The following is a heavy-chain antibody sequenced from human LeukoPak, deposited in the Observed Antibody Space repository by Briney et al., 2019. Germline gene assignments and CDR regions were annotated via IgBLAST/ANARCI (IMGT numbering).Heavy chain of an antibody. Sequence: ASVKVSCKASGYTFTSYGISWVRQAPGQGLEWMGWISAYNGNTNYAQKLQGRVTMTTDTSTSTAYMELRSLRSDDTAVYHCARGDSSGFPSTTFDYWGQGTLVTVSS. CDR1: GYTFTSYG. CDR3: ARGDSSGFPSTTFDY. V-gene: IGHV1-18*01. CDR2: ISAYNGNT. D-gene: IGHD3-22*01. J-gene: IGHJ4*02.